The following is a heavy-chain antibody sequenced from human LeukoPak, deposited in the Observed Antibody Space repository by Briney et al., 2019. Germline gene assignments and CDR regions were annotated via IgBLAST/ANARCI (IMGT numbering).Heavy chain of an antibody. CDR2: ISSSGSTI. CDR3: ARDPVVVVPAAIGYYYYGMDV. J-gene: IGHJ6*04. CDR1: GLTFSSYE. D-gene: IGHD2-2*02. Sequence: PGGSLRLSCAASGLTFSSYEMNWVRQAPGKGLEWVSYISSSGSTIYYADSVKGRFTISRDNAKNSLYLQMNSLRAEDTAVYYCARDPVVVVPAAIGYYYYGMDVWGKGTTVTVSS. V-gene: IGHV3-48*03.